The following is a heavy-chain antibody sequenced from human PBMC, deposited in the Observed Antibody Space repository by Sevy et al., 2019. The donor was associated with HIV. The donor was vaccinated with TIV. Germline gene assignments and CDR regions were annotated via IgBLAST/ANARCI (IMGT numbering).Heavy chain of an antibody. CDR2: IRSKAYGGTT. D-gene: IGHD3-3*01. CDR3: TRDDYDFWSGYYLAEDRAYYYYGMDV. J-gene: IGHJ6*02. CDR1: GFTFGDYA. V-gene: IGHV3-49*03. Sequence: GGSLRLSCTASGFTFGDYAMSWFRQAPGKGLEWVGFIRSKAYGGTTEYAASVKGRFTISRDDSKSIAYLQMNSLKTEDTAVYYCTRDDYDFWSGYYLAEDRAYYYYGMDVWGQGTTVTVSS.